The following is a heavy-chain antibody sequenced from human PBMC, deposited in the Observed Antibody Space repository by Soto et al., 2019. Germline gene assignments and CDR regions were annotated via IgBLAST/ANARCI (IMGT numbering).Heavy chain of an antibody. J-gene: IGHJ6*02. CDR2: ISSDGSDK. CDR3: ARDRLYGAGLIDV. Sequence: QVQLVESGGGVVKPGSSLRLSCAASGFTFSSYGMHWVRQAPGKGLEWVAVISSDGSDKYYADSVKGRFTISRDNSKNTLYVQLNRMRAEDTALYYCARDRLYGAGLIDVWGQGTTVTVSS. D-gene: IGHD3-10*01. V-gene: IGHV3-30-3*01. CDR1: GFTFSSYG.